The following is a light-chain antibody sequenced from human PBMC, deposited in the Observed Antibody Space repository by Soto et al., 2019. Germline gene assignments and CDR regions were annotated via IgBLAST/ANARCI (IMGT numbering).Light chain of an antibody. CDR3: SAYTHSSTVI. Sequence: QSALTQPASVSGSPGQSITISCTGTSSDVAAYNFVSWYQQHPGEVPKLMIYEVINRPSGISDRFSGSKSGNTASLTISGLQAEDEADYYCSAYTHSSTVIFGGGTKLTVL. V-gene: IGLV2-14*03. CDR2: EVI. J-gene: IGLJ2*01. CDR1: SSDVAAYNF.